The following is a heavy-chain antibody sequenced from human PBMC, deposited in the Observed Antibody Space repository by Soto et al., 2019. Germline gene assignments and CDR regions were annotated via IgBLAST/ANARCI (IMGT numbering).Heavy chain of an antibody. J-gene: IGHJ2*01. Sequence: EVQLLDSGGDLVQPGGSLRLSCAASGFTFGSYAMTWVRQASGKGLEWVSSIGVSSGSPQYADSVKGRFTISRDNSQSMVFLQMNSLRVEDTAVYYCVKTIMRVSRYWYFDLRGRGTLVTVSS. CDR2: IGVSSGSP. CDR1: GFTFGSYA. V-gene: IGHV3-23*01. CDR3: VKTIMRVSRYWYFDL.